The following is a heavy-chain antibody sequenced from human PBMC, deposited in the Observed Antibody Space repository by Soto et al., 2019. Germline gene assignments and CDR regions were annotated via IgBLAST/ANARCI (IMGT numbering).Heavy chain of an antibody. CDR2: IYSGGST. V-gene: IGHV3-53*02. D-gene: IGHD6-19*01. CDR1: GFTVSSNY. CDR3: AREIIRAVAPRWYYYGMDV. J-gene: IGHJ6*02. Sequence: EVQLVETGGGLIQPGGSLRLSCAASGFTVSSNYMSWVHQAPGKGLEWVSVIYSGGSTYYADSVKGRFTISRDNSKNTLYLQMNSLRAEDTAVYYCAREIIRAVAPRWYYYGMDVWGQGTTVTVSS.